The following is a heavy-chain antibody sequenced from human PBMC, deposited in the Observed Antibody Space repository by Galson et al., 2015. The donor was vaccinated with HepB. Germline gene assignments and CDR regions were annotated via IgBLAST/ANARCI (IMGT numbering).Heavy chain of an antibody. CDR1: GFTFSSYA. Sequence: SLRLSCAASGFTFSSYAMHWVRQAPGKGLEWVAVISYDGSNKYYADSVKGRFTISRDNSKNTLYLQMNSLRAEDTAVYYCASANWGFYYWGQGTLVTVSS. V-gene: IGHV3-30-3*01. CDR2: ISYDGSNK. CDR3: ASANWGFYY. J-gene: IGHJ4*02. D-gene: IGHD7-27*01.